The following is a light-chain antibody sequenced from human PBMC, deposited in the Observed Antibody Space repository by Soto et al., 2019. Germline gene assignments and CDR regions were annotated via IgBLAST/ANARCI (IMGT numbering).Light chain of an antibody. J-gene: IGKJ2*01. CDR1: QSVSSK. CDR3: QHYNNWPHT. CDR2: GVS. V-gene: IGKV3-15*01. Sequence: EIVMTQSPATLSVSPGERATLSCRASQSVSSKLAWFQQKPGQAPSLLIYGVSTRATGVPVRFSGSGSGTEFTLTINSLQSEDFAVYYCQHYNNWPHTFGQGTKLEIK.